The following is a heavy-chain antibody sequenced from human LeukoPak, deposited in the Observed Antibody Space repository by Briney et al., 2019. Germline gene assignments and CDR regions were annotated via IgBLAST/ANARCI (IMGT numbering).Heavy chain of an antibody. V-gene: IGHV4-39*01. D-gene: IGHD3-9*01. CDR1: DGSISSSSYY. J-gene: IGHJ6*03. Sequence: NPSETLSLTCTVSDGSISSSSYYWGWIRQPPGKGLEWIGSIYYSGSTYYNPSLKSRVTISVDTSKNQFSLKLSSVTAADTAVYYCARTTIFSDYYYYMDVWGKGTTVTVSS. CDR2: IYYSGST. CDR3: ARTTIFSDYYYYMDV.